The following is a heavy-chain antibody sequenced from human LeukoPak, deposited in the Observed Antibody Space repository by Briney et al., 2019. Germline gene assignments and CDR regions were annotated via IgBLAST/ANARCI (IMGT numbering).Heavy chain of an antibody. Sequence: GESLKISCKGSGYSFTTFWIGWVRQMPGKGLEWMGIIYPGDSDTRYSPSFQGQVTISADKSISTAYLQWSSLKASDTAMYYCARPTSPATPDAFDIWGQGTMVTVSS. CDR1: GYSFTTFW. J-gene: IGHJ3*02. D-gene: IGHD2-2*01. V-gene: IGHV5-51*01. CDR3: ARPTSPATPDAFDI. CDR2: IYPGDSDT.